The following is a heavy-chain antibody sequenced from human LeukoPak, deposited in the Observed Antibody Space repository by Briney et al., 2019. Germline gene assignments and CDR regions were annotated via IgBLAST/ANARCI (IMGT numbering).Heavy chain of an antibody. Sequence: PGGSLRLSCATSGFTFSTYWMSWVRQAPGKGLEWVANIKQDGSAKYYVDSLRGRFSISRDNVKNSPFLQMNSLSAEDTAVYYCARCPYDSTGYYSVPSHLDYWGQGTLVTVSS. CDR1: GFTFSTYW. D-gene: IGHD3-22*01. CDR3: ARCPYDSTGYYSVPSHLDY. V-gene: IGHV3-7*01. CDR2: IKQDGSAK. J-gene: IGHJ4*02.